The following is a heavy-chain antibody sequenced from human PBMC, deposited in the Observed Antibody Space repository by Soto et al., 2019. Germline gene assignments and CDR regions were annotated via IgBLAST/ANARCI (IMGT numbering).Heavy chain of an antibody. CDR2: IYYSGST. J-gene: IGHJ6*02. D-gene: IGHD3-10*01. CDR3: ARGDPSLWLGEKVYYGMDV. Sequence: SEPLSLTCTVSGGSISSYYWSWIRQPPGKGLEWIGYIYYSGSTNYNPSLKSRVTISVDTSKNQFSLKLSSVTAADTAVYYCARGDPSLWLGEKVYYGMDVWGQGTTVTVSS. CDR1: GGSISSYY. V-gene: IGHV4-59*01.